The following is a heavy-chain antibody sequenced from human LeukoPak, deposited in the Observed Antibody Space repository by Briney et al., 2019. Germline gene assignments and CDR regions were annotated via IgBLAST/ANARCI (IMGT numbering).Heavy chain of an antibody. Sequence: PSETLSLTCTVSGGSISGYYWSWIRQPPGKGLEWIGYIYYSGSTNYNPSLKSRVTISVDTSKNQFSLKLSSVTAADTAVYYCARALYCSSTSCYGDNWFDPWGQGTLVTVSS. CDR1: GGSISGYY. J-gene: IGHJ5*02. V-gene: IGHV4-59*01. CDR2: IYYSGST. D-gene: IGHD2-2*01. CDR3: ARALYCSSTSCYGDNWFDP.